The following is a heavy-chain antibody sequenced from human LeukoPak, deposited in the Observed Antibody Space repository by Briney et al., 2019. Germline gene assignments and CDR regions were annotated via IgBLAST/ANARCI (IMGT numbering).Heavy chain of an antibody. D-gene: IGHD3-10*01. CDR3: ARETRMVRGVMAARKTYYYMDV. CDR1: GGSISSSSYY. CDR2: IYTSGST. J-gene: IGHJ6*03. V-gene: IGHV4-39*07. Sequence: ASETLSLTCTVSGGSISSSSYYWGWIRQPPGKGLEWIGRIYTSGSTNYNPSLKSRVTMSVDTSKNQFSLKLSSVTAADTAVYYCARETRMVRGVMAARKTYYYMDVWGKGTTVTISS.